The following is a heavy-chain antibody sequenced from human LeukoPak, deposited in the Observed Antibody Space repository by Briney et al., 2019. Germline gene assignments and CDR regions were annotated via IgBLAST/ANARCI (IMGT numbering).Heavy chain of an antibody. CDR2: VSSSSSYI. Sequence: PGGSLRLSCAASGFTFSSYSMNWVRQAPGKGLEWVSPVSSSSSYIYYADSVKGRFTISRDNAKNSLYLQMNSLRAEDTAVYYCARGGRDFDYWGQGTLVTVSS. J-gene: IGHJ4*02. V-gene: IGHV3-21*01. D-gene: IGHD3-16*01. CDR1: GFTFSSYS. CDR3: ARGGRDFDY.